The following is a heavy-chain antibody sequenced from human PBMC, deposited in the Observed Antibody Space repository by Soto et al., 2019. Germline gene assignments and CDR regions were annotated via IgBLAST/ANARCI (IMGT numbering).Heavy chain of an antibody. Sequence: GVLRLSCAASGFTFSTSTMNWVRQAPGQGLEWVSSISSSSSYIYYADSVKGRFTISRDNAKNSLYLQMNSLRAEDTAVYYCARDGRRGYNYYYVMDVCGPGTMVTVSS. D-gene: IGHD5-12*01. CDR3: ARDGRRGYNYYYVMDV. V-gene: IGHV3-21*01. CDR1: GFTFSTST. J-gene: IGHJ6*02. CDR2: ISSSSSYI.